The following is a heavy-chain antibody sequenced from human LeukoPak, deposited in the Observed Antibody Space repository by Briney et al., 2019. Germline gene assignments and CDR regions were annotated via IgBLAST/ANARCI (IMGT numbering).Heavy chain of an antibody. D-gene: IGHD2-21*01. Sequence: GGSLRLSGVGSGFTFRSHAMSWVRQAPEKGLEFVSGIYENGGTTYYADSVKGRFSISRDNSKNTLYLQMDSLRGEDTAVYYCAKDFRIGYSAHFDYWGQGALVTVPS. V-gene: IGHV3-23*01. CDR3: AKDFRIGYSAHFDY. J-gene: IGHJ4*02. CDR2: IYENGGTT. CDR1: GFTFRSHA.